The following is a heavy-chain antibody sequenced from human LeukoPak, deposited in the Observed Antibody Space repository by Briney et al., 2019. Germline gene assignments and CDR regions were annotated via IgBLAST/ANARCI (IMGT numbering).Heavy chain of an antibody. D-gene: IGHD3-10*01. J-gene: IGHJ3*02. Sequence: PGGSLRLSCAASGFTFSGSAMHWVRQASGKGLEWVGRIRRKGNSYATAYAASVKGRFTISRDDSKNTAYLQMNSLKTEDTAVYYCTSITMVLGVIAFDIWGQGTMVTVSS. CDR2: IRRKGNSYAT. CDR1: GFTFSGSA. V-gene: IGHV3-73*01. CDR3: TSITMVLGVIAFDI.